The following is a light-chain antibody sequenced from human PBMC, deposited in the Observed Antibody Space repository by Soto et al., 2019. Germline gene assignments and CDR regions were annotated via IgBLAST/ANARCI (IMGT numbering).Light chain of an antibody. CDR1: SANIGGSY. V-gene: IGLV1-47*01. CDR2: RNN. CDR3: AAWDDSLSGVV. J-gene: IGLJ2*01. Sequence: QSVLTKPPSVSGTPGQRVTISCSGSSANIGGSYVYWYKKLPGTAPKVLFHRNNQRPSGVPDRFSASKSGTSVSLAISGLQSADEADYYCAAWDDSLSGVVFGGGTKVTVL.